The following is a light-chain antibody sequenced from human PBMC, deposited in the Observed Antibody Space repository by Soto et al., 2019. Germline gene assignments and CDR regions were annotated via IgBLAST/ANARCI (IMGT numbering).Light chain of an antibody. J-gene: IGKJ2*01. V-gene: IGKV3-15*01. CDR3: QQFNNWPFT. CDR2: DAS. CDR1: QSVSSN. Sequence: EIVMTQSPATLSVSPGERATLSCRASQSVSSNLVWYQQKPGQAPRLLIYDASTRATGIPARFSGSGSGAEFTLTITSLHSEDFAVYYCQQFNNWPFTFGQGTKLEIK.